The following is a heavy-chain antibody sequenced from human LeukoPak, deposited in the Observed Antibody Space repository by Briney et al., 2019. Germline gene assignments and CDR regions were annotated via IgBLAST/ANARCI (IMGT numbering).Heavy chain of an antibody. D-gene: IGHD3-22*01. V-gene: IGHV4-4*02. CDR1: GGSVSSNNW. J-gene: IGHJ4*01. CDR2: VLHSGST. Sequence: PSETLSLTCTVSGGSVSSNNWWSWVRQPPGKGLEWIGEVLHSGSTNSNPSLKSRVTMSIDKSKNQYPLKLTSVTAADTAVYYCATYYDGIGYRFVYWGQGTLVTVSS. CDR3: ATYYDGIGYRFVY.